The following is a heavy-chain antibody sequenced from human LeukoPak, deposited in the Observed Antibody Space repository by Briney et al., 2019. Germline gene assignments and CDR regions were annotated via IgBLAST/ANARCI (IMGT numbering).Heavy chain of an antibody. CDR2: INPSGGTT. Sequence: ASVKVSCKASGYTFTNYYIHWVRQAPGQGLEWMGIINPSGGTTSYVQKFQGRLTMTRDTSTSTVYMELSSLRSEDTAVYYCARALSRLSYYNPSFDFWGQGTLVIVSS. CDR1: GYTFTNYY. D-gene: IGHD3-10*01. J-gene: IGHJ4*02. CDR3: ARALSRLSYYNPSFDF. V-gene: IGHV1-46*01.